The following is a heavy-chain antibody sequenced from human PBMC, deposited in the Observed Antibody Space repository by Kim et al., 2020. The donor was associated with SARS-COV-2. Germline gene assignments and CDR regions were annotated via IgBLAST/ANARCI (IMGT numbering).Heavy chain of an antibody. CDR3: ARSRGYSYGYVGGVTRDYYYGMDV. V-gene: IGHV1-69*13. CDR2: IIPIFGTA. Sequence: SVKVSCKASGGTFSSYAISWVRQAPGQGLEWMGGIIPIFGTANYAQKFQGRVTITADESTSTAYMELSSLRSEDTAVYYCARSRGYSYGYVGGVTRDYYYGMDVWGQGTTVTVSS. D-gene: IGHD5-18*01. CDR1: GGTFSSYA. J-gene: IGHJ6*02.